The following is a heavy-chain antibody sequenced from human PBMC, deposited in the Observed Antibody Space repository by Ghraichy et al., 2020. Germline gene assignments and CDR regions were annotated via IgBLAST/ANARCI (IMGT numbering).Heavy chain of an antibody. V-gene: IGHV3-11*01. J-gene: IGHJ3*02. CDR3: ARDLSEVVAATRGAFDI. Sequence: GGSLRLSCAASGFTFSDYYMSWIRQAPGKGLEWVSYISSSGSTIYYADSVKGRFTISRDNAKNSLYLQMNSLRAEDTAVYYCARDLSEVVAATRGAFDIWGQGTMVTVSS. CDR1: GFTFSDYY. CDR2: ISSSGSTI. D-gene: IGHD2-15*01.